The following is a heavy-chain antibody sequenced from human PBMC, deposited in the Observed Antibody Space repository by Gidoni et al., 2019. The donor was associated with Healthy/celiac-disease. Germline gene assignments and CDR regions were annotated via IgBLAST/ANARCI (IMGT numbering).Heavy chain of an antibody. D-gene: IGHD5-12*01. CDR3: ARGGQRWLQFEGPLGY. V-gene: IGHV4-34*01. CDR2: INHSGST. CDR1: GGSFSGYY. Sequence: QVQLQQWGTGLLKPSETLSLTCAVYGGSFSGYYWCWIRQPPGKGLEWIGEINHSGSTHYNPSLKSRVTISVDTSKNQFSLKLSSVTAADTAVYYCARGGQRWLQFEGPLGYWGQGTLVTVSS. J-gene: IGHJ4*02.